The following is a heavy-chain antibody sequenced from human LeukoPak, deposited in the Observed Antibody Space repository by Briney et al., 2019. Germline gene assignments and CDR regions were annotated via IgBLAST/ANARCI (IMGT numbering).Heavy chain of an antibody. CDR2: IIPIFGTA. Sequence: ASVKVSCRASGGTFGSYAISWVRQAPGQGLEWMGGIIPIFGTANYAQKFQGRVTITTDESTSTAYMELSSLRSEDTAVYYCARAAAPLRYYMDVWGKGTTVTVSS. CDR3: ARAAAPLRYYMDV. D-gene: IGHD2-2*01. V-gene: IGHV1-69*05. J-gene: IGHJ6*03. CDR1: GGTFGSYA.